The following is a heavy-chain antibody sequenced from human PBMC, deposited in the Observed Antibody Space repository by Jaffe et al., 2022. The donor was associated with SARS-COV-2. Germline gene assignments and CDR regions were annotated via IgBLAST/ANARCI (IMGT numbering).Heavy chain of an antibody. V-gene: IGHV3-7*03. CDR2: IKQDGSEK. CDR3: ARVDYSLMYYGMDV. J-gene: IGHJ6*02. Sequence: EVQLVESGGGLVQPGGSLRLSCAASGFTFSSYWMSWVRQAPGKGLEWVANIKQDGSEKYYVDSVKGRFTISRDNAKNSLYLQMNSLRAEDTAVYYCARVDYSLMYYGMDVWGQGTTVTVSS. CDR1: GFTFSSYW. D-gene: IGHD4-4*01.